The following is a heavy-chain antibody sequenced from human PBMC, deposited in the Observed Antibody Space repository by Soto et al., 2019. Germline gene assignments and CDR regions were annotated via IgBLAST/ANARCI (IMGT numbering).Heavy chain of an antibody. D-gene: IGHD3-10*01. V-gene: IGHV1-8*01. CDR3: ARDHVSYYGSGSSQGWFDP. J-gene: IGHJ5*02. CDR1: GYTFTSYD. CDR2: MNPNSGNT. Sequence: ASVKVSCKASGYTFTSYDINWVRQATGQGLEWMGWMNPNSGNTGYAQKFQGRVTMTRNTSISTAYMELSSLRSEDTAVYYCARDHVSYYGSGSSQGWFDPWGQGTLVTVSS.